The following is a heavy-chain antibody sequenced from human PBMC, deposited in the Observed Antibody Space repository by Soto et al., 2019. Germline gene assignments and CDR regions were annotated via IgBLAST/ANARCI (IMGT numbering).Heavy chain of an antibody. CDR2: ISSSSSYI. D-gene: IGHD6-19*01. CDR3: ARDRSSGVIDY. Sequence: PGGSLRLSCAASGFTFSSYSMNWVRQAPGKGLEWVSSISSSSSYIYYADSVKGRFTISRDNAKNSLYLQTNSLRAEDTAVYYCARDRSSGVIDYWGQGTLVTVSS. CDR1: GFTFSSYS. J-gene: IGHJ4*02. V-gene: IGHV3-21*01.